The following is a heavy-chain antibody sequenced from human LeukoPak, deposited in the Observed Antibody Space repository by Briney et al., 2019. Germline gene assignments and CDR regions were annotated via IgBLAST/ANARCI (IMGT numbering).Heavy chain of an antibody. CDR1: GFTFDDYG. V-gene: IGHV3-20*01. Sequence: GGSLRLSCAASGFTFDDYGMSWVRQAPGKGLEWVSGINWNGGSTGYADSVKGRFTISRDNAKNSLYLQMNSLRAEDTALYHCARTTGGGNTLEPLDYWGQGTLVTVSS. J-gene: IGHJ4*02. CDR2: INWNGGST. D-gene: IGHD1-1*01. CDR3: ARTTGGGNTLEPLDY.